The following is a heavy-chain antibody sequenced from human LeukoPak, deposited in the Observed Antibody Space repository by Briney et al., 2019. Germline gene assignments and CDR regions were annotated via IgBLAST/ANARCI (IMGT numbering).Heavy chain of an antibody. CDR2: IYYSGST. V-gene: IGHV4-31*03. J-gene: IGHJ4*02. CDR1: GGSISSGGYY. D-gene: IGHD3-22*01. Sequence: PSETLSLTCTVSGGSISSGGYYWSWIRQHPGKGLEWIGYIYYSGSTYYNPSLKSRVTISVDTSKNQFSLKLSSVTAADTTVYYCARVGPYYYDSIYWGQGTLVTVSS. CDR3: ARVGPYYYDSIY.